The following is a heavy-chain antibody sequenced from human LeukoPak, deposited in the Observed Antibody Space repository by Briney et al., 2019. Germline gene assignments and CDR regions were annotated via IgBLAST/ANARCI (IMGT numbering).Heavy chain of an antibody. V-gene: IGHV2-5*02. CDR1: GFSISTSGVG. D-gene: IGHD6-19*01. CDR3: AQTGGKDLGSIGWLNY. CDR2: IYWDDDK. Sequence: SGPTLVKPTQTLTLTCTFSGFSISTSGVGVGWIRQPPGKALEWLALIYWDDDKRYSPSLKSRLTITKDTSKNQVVLTMTNMDPVDTATYYCAQTGGKDLGSIGWLNYWGQGTLVTVSS. J-gene: IGHJ4*02.